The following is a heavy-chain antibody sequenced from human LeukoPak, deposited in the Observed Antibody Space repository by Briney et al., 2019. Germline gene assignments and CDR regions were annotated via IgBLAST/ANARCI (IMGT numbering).Heavy chain of an antibody. CDR1: GFTFDDYA. CDR3: AKDRYNFGSRFEM. V-gene: IGHV3-9*01. J-gene: IGHJ3*02. D-gene: IGHD5-18*01. CDR2: SGDSSSA. Sequence: GGSLRLSCAASGFTFDDYAMHWVRQGPGKGLEWVSGSGDSSSANYADSVKGRFSISRDNAQNSLYLQMSSLRVEDTALYYCAKDRYNFGSRFEMWGQGTMVLVAS.